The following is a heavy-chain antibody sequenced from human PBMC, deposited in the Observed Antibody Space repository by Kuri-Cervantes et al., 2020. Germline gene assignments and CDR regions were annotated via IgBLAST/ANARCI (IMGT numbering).Heavy chain of an antibody. CDR3: AKQITAWDYYYGMDV. Sequence: LSLTCAASGFTFSSHGMHWVRQAPGKGLEWVAVISYDGSNKHYADSVKGRFTISRDNSKNTLYVQMNSLRAEDTAVYYCAKQITAWDYYYGMDVWGQGTTVTVSS. CDR2: ISYDGSNK. D-gene: IGHD3-16*01. CDR1: GFTFSSHG. J-gene: IGHJ6*02. V-gene: IGHV3-30*18.